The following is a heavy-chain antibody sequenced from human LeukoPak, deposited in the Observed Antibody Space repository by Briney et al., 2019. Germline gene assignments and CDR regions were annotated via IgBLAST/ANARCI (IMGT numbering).Heavy chain of an antibody. J-gene: IGHJ6*03. V-gene: IGHV3-23*01. CDR1: GFTFSGFG. D-gene: IGHD3-10*01. CDR2: ISGSGGST. Sequence: GGSLRLSCAASGFTFSGFGMSWVRQAPGKGLEWVSAISGSGGSTYYADSVKGRFTISRDNSKNTLYLQMNSLRAEDTAVYYCAKAYYYGSGSYNYMDVWGKGTTVTVCS. CDR3: AKAYYYGSGSYNYMDV.